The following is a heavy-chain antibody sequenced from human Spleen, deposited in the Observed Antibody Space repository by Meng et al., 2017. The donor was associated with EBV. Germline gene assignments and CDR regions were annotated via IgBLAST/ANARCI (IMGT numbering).Heavy chain of an antibody. CDR3: ARLYRNYEVNWFDP. V-gene: IGHV4-61*01. CDR2: IYYGGIT. D-gene: IGHD4-11*01. Sequence: QWRLQYSGPGLVKPSETLSLTVSVSGDSVSSGSHSGSWIRQPPGKGLEWIGYIYYGGITNYNPSLKSRVTISLDTSKDQFSLRLTSVTAADTAVYYCARLYRNYEVNWFDPWGQGTLVTVSS. CDR1: GDSVSSGSHS. J-gene: IGHJ5*02.